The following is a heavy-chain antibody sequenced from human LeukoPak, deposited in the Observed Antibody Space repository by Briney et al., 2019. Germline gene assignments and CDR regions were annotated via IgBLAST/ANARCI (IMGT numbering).Heavy chain of an antibody. CDR2: VTDSGDYT. CDR3: VKRSGYNYGYFDS. D-gene: IGHD5-18*01. V-gene: IGHV3-23*01. Sequence: GGSLRLSCAASGFTFSSYSMSWVRQAPGEGLEWVSAVTDSGDYTDYADSVKGRFTISRDNSKNTLYLQMNSLRAEDTAIYYCVKRSGYNYGYFDSWGQGTLVTVSS. J-gene: IGHJ4*02. CDR1: GFTFSSYS.